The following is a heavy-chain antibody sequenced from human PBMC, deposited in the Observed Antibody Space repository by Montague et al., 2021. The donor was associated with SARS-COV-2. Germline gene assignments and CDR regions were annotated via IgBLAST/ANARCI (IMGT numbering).Heavy chain of an antibody. V-gene: IGHV6-1*01. Sequence: CAISGDSVSSNSAAWNWIRQSPSRGLEWLGRTYYRSKWYNDYAVSVKSRITINPDTSKNQFSLQLNSVTPEDTAVYYCARDKRTQRWLYRDYYYGMDVWGQGTTVTVSS. CDR2: TYYRSKWYN. CDR3: ARDKRTQRWLYRDYYYGMDV. D-gene: IGHD5-18*01. CDR1: GDSVSSNSAA. J-gene: IGHJ6*02.